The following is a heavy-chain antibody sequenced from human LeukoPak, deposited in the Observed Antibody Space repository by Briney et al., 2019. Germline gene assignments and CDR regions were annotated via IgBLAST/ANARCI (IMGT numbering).Heavy chain of an antibody. V-gene: IGHV1-46*01. CDR1: GYTSTSNY. CDR3: ARGGSTGPHWFDP. J-gene: IGHJ5*02. CDR2: INPNGGST. Sequence: ASAKVSCKASGYTSTSNYTHWVRHAPGQGLEWMGIINPNGGSTNYAQKFQGRVTLTRDMSTSTVYMELSSLRSEDTAVYYCARGGSTGPHWFDPWGQGTLVTVSS. D-gene: IGHD2-8*02.